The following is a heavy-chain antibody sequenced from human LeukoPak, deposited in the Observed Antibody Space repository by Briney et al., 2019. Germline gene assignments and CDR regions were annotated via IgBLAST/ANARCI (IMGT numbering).Heavy chain of an antibody. D-gene: IGHD3-10*01. CDR3: ARGVDYYGSGSYHNWFDP. V-gene: IGHV1-18*01. Sequence: ASVKVSCRASGYTFTSYGISWVREAPGQGLEWMGWISAYNGNTNYAQKLQGRVTMTTDTSTSTAYIELRSLRSDDTAVYYCARGVDYYGSGSYHNWFDPWGQGTLVTVSS. J-gene: IGHJ5*02. CDR2: ISAYNGNT. CDR1: GYTFTSYG.